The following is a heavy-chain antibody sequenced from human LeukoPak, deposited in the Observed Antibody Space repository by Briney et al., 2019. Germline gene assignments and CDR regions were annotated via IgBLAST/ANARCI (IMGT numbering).Heavy chain of an antibody. D-gene: IGHD2-2*01. CDR1: GFTFDDYA. CDR2: ISWNSGSI. J-gene: IGHJ3*02. Sequence: GRSLRLSCAASGFTFDDYAMHWVRHSPGKGLEWVSGISWNSGSIGYADSVKGRFTISRDNAKNSLYLQMNSLRAEDMAFYYCAKDRIRYCSSTSCNDAFDIWGQGTMATVSS. V-gene: IGHV3-9*03. CDR3: AKDRIRYCSSTSCNDAFDI.